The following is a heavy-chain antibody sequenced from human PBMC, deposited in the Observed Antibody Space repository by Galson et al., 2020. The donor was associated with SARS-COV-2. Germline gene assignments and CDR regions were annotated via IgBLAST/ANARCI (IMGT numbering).Heavy chain of an antibody. V-gene: IGHV3-21*01. Sequence: GESLKISCAASGFSFDSYSLNWVRQAPGKGLEWVSSISSHNTYIYYADSVKGRFTISRDNAKNSVYLQMNSLRAEDTAVYYCTRTGGFCSGGICNGAEYFQDWGQGTLVTVSS. CDR1: GFSFDSYS. CDR3: TRTGGFCSGGICNGAEYFQD. CDR2: ISSHNTYI. J-gene: IGHJ1*01. D-gene: IGHD2-15*01.